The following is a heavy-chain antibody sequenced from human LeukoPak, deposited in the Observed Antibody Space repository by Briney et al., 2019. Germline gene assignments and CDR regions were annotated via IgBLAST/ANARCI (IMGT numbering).Heavy chain of an antibody. CDR3: ATGPNYYDSSGYYYNY. CDR1: GYTLTELS. V-gene: IGHV1-24*01. CDR2: FDPVDGET. Sequence: VASVKVSCKVSGYTLTELSMHWVRQAPGKGLELMGGFDPVDGETIYAQKFQGRVTMTEDTSTDTAYKELSSLRSEDTAVYYCATGPNYYDSSGYYYNYWGQGTLVTVSS. D-gene: IGHD3-22*01. J-gene: IGHJ4*02.